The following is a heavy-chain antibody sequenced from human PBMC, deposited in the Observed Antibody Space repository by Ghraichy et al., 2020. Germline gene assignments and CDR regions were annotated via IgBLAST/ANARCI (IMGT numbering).Heavy chain of an antibody. CDR2: IIPILGIA. V-gene: IGHV1-69*04. CDR1: GGTFSSYA. J-gene: IGHJ6*02. CDR3: ARDSRYYYDTPYGMDV. D-gene: IGHD3-22*01. Sequence: SVKVSCKASGGTFSSYAISWVRQAPGQGLEWMGRIIPILGIANYAQKFQGRVTITADKSTSTAYMELSSLRSEDTAVYYCARDSRYYYDTPYGMDVWGQGTTVTVSS.